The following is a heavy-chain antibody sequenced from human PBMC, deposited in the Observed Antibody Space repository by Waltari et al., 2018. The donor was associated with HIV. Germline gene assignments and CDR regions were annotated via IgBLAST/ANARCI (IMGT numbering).Heavy chain of an antibody. D-gene: IGHD6-13*01. V-gene: IGHV3-33*01. J-gene: IGHJ3*01. Sequence: VQLEESGGGVVQPGRSRRLSCAASGFRVSDYGMHWVRQATGKGVQWVAVIWYDGSKKEYSDSVKGRFTISKDNSKNTLFLQMNSRRVDDTAVYFCARVPFASSWSADSFDVWGPGTRITVSS. CDR2: IWYDGSKK. CDR3: ARVPFASSWSADSFDV. CDR1: GFRVSDYG.